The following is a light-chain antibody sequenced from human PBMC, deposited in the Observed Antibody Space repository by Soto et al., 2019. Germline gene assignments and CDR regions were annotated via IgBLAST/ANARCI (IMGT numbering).Light chain of an antibody. CDR2: GAS. CDR3: QQYGSSPPWT. Sequence: EIVLTQSPGTLSLSPGERATLSCRASQSVSSSYLAWYQQKPGQAPRLPIYGASSRATGIPDRFSGSGSGTDLRLTISRLEPEDFAGYYCQQYGSSPPWTFGPGTKLEIK. J-gene: IGKJ2*02. CDR1: QSVSSSY. V-gene: IGKV3-20*01.